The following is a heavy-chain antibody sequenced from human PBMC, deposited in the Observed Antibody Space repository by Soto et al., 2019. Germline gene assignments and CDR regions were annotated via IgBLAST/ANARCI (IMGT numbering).Heavy chain of an antibody. CDR3: ARGVSGWSPFDL. CDR1: VYTFTYYY. CDR2: INPNSGVT. Sequence: XSVNVSCKASVYTFTYYYVHWVRQAPGQGLEWMGWINPNSGVTNYAQKFQGWVTLTRDTSVSTAYMELNRLKSDDTAVFFCARGVSGWSPFDLWGQGTLVTVSS. D-gene: IGHD6-19*01. V-gene: IGHV1-2*04. J-gene: IGHJ4*02.